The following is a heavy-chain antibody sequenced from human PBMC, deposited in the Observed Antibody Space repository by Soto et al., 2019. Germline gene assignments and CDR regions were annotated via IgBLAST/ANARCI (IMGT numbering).Heavy chain of an antibody. V-gene: IGHV3-23*01. D-gene: IGHD6-19*01. J-gene: IGHJ3*01. CDR1: GFTFSSYA. CDR2: ISGSGGSA. Sequence: VQLLESGGGLVQPGGSLRLSCAASGFTFSSYAMSWVRQAPGKGLEWVSVISGSGGSASYADSVQGRFTISRDNSKNTLYLQMNSLRAEDTAIYYCVREDSAWDSRGSFDFWGRGTMVTVS. CDR3: VREDSAWDSRGSFDF.